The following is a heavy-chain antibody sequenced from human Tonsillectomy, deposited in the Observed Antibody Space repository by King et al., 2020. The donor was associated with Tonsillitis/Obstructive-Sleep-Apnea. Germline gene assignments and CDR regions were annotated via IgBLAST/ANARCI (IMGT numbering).Heavy chain of an antibody. D-gene: IGHD5-12*01. Sequence: VTLKESGPVLVKPTETLTLTCTVSGFSLSNAKMGVSWIRQPPGQALEWLAHIFSNDEKSYSTSLKSRLTISKDTSKSQVVLTMTNMDPVDTATYYCARTDIVATIMDYYYYMDVWGKGTTVTVSS. CDR2: IFSNDEK. CDR3: ARTDIVATIMDYYYYMDV. V-gene: IGHV2-26*01. CDR1: GFSLSNAKMG. J-gene: IGHJ6*03.